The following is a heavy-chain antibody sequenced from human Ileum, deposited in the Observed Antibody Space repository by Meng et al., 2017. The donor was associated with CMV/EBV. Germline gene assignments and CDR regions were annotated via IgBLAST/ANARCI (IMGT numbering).Heavy chain of an antibody. CDR1: GYSFTNYW. CDR2: IYPSDSDT. Sequence: GESLKISCTGSGYSFTNYWIGWVRQMPGKGLEWMGIIYPSDSDTRYSPSFQGQVTISVDKSISTAYLQWSGLQASDTAIYYCARPRDRGAARPNYFDYWGQGTLVTVSS. J-gene: IGHJ4*02. V-gene: IGHV5-51*01. D-gene: IGHD6-6*01. CDR3: ARPRDRGAARPNYFDY.